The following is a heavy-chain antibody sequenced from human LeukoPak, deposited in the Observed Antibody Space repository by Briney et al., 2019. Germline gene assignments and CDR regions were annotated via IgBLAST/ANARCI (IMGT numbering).Heavy chain of an antibody. CDR3: AKARGIRYYYGMDV. CDR1: GFIFSSSA. CDR2: IRGSGTNT. V-gene: IGHV3-23*01. D-gene: IGHD1-26*01. J-gene: IGHJ6*02. Sequence: GGSLRLSCAASGFIFSSSAMSWVRQAPGKGLEWVSGIRGSGTNTYYADSVKGRFTISRDNSKNTLYLQMNSLKAEDTAVYYCAKARGIRYYYGMDVWGQGTTVTVSS.